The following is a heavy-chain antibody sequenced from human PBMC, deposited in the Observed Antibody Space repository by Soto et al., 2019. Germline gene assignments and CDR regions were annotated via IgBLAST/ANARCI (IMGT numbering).Heavy chain of an antibody. CDR3: ARLGPLGDY. CDR1: GVSISSYY. J-gene: IGHJ4*02. D-gene: IGHD3-16*01. Sequence: SETLSHTCTVSGVSISSYYWIWIRQPPGKGLEWIGYIYYSGSTNYNPSLKSRVTISVDTSKNQFSLKLSSVTAADTAVYYCARLGPLGDYWGQGTLVTVSS. CDR2: IYYSGST. V-gene: IGHV4-59*08.